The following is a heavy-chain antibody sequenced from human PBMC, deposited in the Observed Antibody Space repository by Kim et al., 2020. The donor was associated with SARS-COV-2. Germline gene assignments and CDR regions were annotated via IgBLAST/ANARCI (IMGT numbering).Heavy chain of an antibody. CDR3: ARLPSAIYSAFVDL. Sequence: SETLSLTCTVSGDSVSSGSHSWNWIRQPPGKGLEWIGYIYESGSTNYNPSLKGRVTISADTSKNHFSLILTSVSAADTAVYYCARLPSAIYSAFVDLWGQGILVTVSS. V-gene: IGHV4-61*01. CDR2: IYESGST. J-gene: IGHJ5*02. CDR1: GDSVSSGSHS. D-gene: IGHD1-26*01.